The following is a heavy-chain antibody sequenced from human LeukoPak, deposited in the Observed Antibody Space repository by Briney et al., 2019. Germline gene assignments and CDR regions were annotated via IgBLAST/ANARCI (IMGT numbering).Heavy chain of an antibody. V-gene: IGHV4-39*07. CDR3: ARGAGGFDY. Sequence: SETLSLTCTVSGGSISSSSYCWGWIRQPPGKGLEWIGSVCYSGSTYYNPSLKSRVTISVDTSKNQFSLKLSSVTAADTAVYYCARGAGGFDYWGQGTLVTVSS. CDR2: VCYSGST. CDR1: GGSISSSSYC. D-gene: IGHD3-16*01. J-gene: IGHJ4*02.